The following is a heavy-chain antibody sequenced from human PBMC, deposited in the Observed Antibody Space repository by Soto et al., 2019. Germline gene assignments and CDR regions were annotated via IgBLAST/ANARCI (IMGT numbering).Heavy chain of an antibody. Sequence: ASVKVSCKASGYTFTSYAMHWVRQAPGQRLEWMGWINAGNGNTKYSQKFQGRVTITRDTSASTAYMELNSLRAEDTAFYYCAKDSISDRETFNFDSWGQGTLVTVSS. D-gene: IGHD1-26*01. V-gene: IGHV1-3*01. J-gene: IGHJ4*02. CDR1: GYTFTSYA. CDR3: AKDSISDRETFNFDS. CDR2: INAGNGNT.